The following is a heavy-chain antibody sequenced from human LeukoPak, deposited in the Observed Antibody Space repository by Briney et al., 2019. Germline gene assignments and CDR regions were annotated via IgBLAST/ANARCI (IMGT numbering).Heavy chain of an antibody. CDR2: ISDDGSNQ. V-gene: IGHV3-30*04. CDR1: GFTFRSYA. Sequence: GGSLRLSCAASGFTFRSYAMNWVRQAPGKGLEWVAVISDDGSNQYYADSVKGRFTISRDNSKNTLYLQMNSLRADDTAVYYCAKSYKVIVEGYKSGYYFDYWGQGTLVTVSS. CDR3: AKSYKVIVEGYKSGYYFDY. D-gene: IGHD3-22*01. J-gene: IGHJ4*02.